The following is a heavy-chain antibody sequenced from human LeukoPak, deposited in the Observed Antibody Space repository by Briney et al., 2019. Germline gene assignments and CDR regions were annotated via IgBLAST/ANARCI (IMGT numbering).Heavy chain of an antibody. CDR3: ARYGSGSYYFDY. J-gene: IGHJ4*02. D-gene: IGHD3-10*01. V-gene: IGHV3-23*01. Sequence: GGSLRLSCAASGFTFSSYAMSWVRQAPGKGLEWVSAISGSGGSTYYADSVKGRFTISRDNSKNTLYLQMNSLRVEDTAVYYCARYGSGSYYFDYWGQGTLVTVSS. CDR1: GFTFSSYA. CDR2: ISGSGGST.